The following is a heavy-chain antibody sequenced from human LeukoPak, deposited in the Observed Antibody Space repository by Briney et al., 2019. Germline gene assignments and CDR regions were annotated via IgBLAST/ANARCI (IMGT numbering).Heavy chain of an antibody. CDR2: ISAYNGNT. Sequence: GASVKVSCKASGYTFTSYGISWVRQAPGQGLEWMGWISAYNGNTNYAQKLQGRVTMTTDTSTSTAYMELRSLRSDDTAVYYCAREICSSTSCYNVDYWGQGTLVTVSS. D-gene: IGHD2-2*02. J-gene: IGHJ4*02. CDR3: AREICSSTSCYNVDY. V-gene: IGHV1-18*01. CDR1: GYTFTSYG.